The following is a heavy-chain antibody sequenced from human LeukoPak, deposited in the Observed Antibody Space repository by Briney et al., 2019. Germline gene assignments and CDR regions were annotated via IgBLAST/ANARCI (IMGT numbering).Heavy chain of an antibody. Sequence: GSLRLSCAASGFTFNSYGMHWVRQAPGKGLEWVAVMWYGGSNKYYADSVKGRFTISRDDSKNTLYLQMNSLRAEDTAMYYCARGLPPVMKYYFDYWGQGTLVTVSS. CDR2: MWYGGSNK. D-gene: IGHD4-11*01. J-gene: IGHJ4*02. CDR1: GFTFNSYG. V-gene: IGHV3-33*01. CDR3: ARGLPPVMKYYFDY.